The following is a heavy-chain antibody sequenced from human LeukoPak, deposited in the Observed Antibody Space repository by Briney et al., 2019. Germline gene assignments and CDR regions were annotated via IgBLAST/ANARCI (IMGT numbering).Heavy chain of an antibody. CDR1: GLSLNNYA. CDR3: ARDQGFRYFDP. D-gene: IGHD3-16*02. J-gene: IGHJ5*02. CDR2: ISSSSGTI. Sequence: GGSLRLSCTASGLSLNNYAMSWVRQAPGKGLEWVAYISSSSGTIYYTDSVKGRFTISRDNAKNSVFLQMSSLSGGDTAIYYCARDQGFRYFDPWGQGTLVTVSS. V-gene: IGHV3-48*01.